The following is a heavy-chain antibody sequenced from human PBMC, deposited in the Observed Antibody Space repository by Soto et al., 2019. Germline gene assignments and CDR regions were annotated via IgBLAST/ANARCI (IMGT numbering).Heavy chain of an antibody. J-gene: IGHJ6*02. Sequence: GGSLRLSCAASGFTFDDYAMHWVRQAPGKGLEWVSGISWNSGSIGYAGSGKGRFTISRDNAKNSLYLQMNSLRAKDPALYDCSKAKGEAAGRPYCYYGMDVWGQGTTVTVSS. V-gene: IGHV3-9*01. CDR3: SKAKGEAAGRPYCYYGMDV. D-gene: IGHD6-13*01. CDR2: ISWNSGSI. CDR1: GFTFDDYA.